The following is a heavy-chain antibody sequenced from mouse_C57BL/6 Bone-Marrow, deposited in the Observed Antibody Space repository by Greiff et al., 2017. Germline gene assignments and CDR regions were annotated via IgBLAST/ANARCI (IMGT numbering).Heavy chain of an antibody. CDR3: ARRLAGLESWFAY. CDR2: IDPSDSYT. D-gene: IGHD6-1*01. J-gene: IGHJ3*01. CDR1: GYTFPSYW. V-gene: IGHV1-69*01. Sequence: QVQLQQPGAELVMPGASVKLSCKASGYTFPSYWMHWVKPRPGQGLEWIGEIDPSDSYTNYIQKFKGKSTLTLDKASSTAYMQLSSLTSADSAVYYCARRLAGLESWFAYWGQGTLVTVSA.